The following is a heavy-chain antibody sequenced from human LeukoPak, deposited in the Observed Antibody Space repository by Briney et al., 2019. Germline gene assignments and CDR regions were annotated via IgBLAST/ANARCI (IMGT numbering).Heavy chain of an antibody. Sequence: GGSLRLSCAASGFTFSSYAMHWVRQAPGKGLEWVSGISGSGGTTYSADSMKGRFAISRDNAKNTLYLQMNSLRVEDTAVYFCARFAGTSAHLEKWLRFGDNWFDPWGQGAQVTVSS. D-gene: IGHD5-12*01. CDR1: GFTFSSYA. CDR2: ISGSGGTT. CDR3: ARFAGTSAHLEKWLRFGDNWFDP. V-gene: IGHV3-23*01. J-gene: IGHJ5*02.